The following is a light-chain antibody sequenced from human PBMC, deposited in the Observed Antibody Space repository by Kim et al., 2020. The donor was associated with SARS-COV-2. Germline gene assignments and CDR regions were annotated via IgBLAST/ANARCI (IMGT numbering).Light chain of an antibody. CDR3: NSRGSNDNVL. V-gene: IGLV3-19*01. CDR1: SLRSYY. J-gene: IGLJ2*01. Sequence: AWGQTVRFTCQGDSLRSYYATWYQQKPGQAPIVVIYGKNNRPSGIPDRFSGSSSGDTASLTITGTQAGDEADYYCNSRGSNDNVLFGGGTQLTFL. CDR2: GKN.